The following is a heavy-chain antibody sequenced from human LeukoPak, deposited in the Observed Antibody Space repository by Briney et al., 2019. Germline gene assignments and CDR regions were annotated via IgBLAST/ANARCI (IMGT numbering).Heavy chain of an antibody. V-gene: IGHV3-21*01. CDR3: AREGVPAAFDI. CDR2: FRSDNGNR. Sequence: GGSLRLSCAASGFTFSTYSVTWVRQTPGKGLEWVSSFRSDNGNRDYADSVKGRFTISTDNAKKSLYLQMNSLRAEDTAVYYCAREGVPAAFDIWGQGTMVTVSS. D-gene: IGHD2-2*01. CDR1: GFTFSTYS. J-gene: IGHJ3*02.